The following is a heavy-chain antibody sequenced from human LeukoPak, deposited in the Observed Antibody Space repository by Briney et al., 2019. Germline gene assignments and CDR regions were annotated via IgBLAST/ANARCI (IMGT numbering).Heavy chain of an antibody. CDR2: ISGSGGST. CDR1: GFTLSSYA. CDR3: AKAKGITMVRGTDY. J-gene: IGHJ4*02. Sequence: GGSLRLSCAASGFTLSSYAMSWVRQAPGKGLEWVSGISGSGGSTYYADSVKGRFTISRDNSKNTLYLQMNSLRADDTAVYYCAKAKGITMVRGTDYWGQGTLVTVSS. D-gene: IGHD3-10*01. V-gene: IGHV3-23*01.